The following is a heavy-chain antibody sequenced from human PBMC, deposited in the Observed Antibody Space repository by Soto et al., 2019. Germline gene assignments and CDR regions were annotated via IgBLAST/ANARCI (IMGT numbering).Heavy chain of an antibody. CDR1: GGSISSYY. D-gene: IGHD3-3*01. V-gene: IGHV4-59*01. CDR2: IYYSGST. J-gene: IGHJ3*02. Sequence: SETLSLTCTVSGGSISSYYWSWIRQPPGKGLEWIGYIYYSGSTNYNPSLKSRVTISVDTSKNQFSLKLSSVTAADTAVYYCARYFWGGYTYDAFDIWCQGTMVTVSS. CDR3: ARYFWGGYTYDAFDI.